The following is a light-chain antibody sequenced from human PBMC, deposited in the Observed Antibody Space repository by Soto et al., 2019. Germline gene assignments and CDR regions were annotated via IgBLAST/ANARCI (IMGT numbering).Light chain of an antibody. Sequence: EIVVTQSPVTLSVSPGERATLSCRASQSVSSNLAWYQQKPGQAPRLLIYGASTRATGIPARFSGSGDGTEFTLTISSLPSEDFAVYYCQQHNNWPPWTFGQGTKVEIK. J-gene: IGKJ1*01. V-gene: IGKV3-15*01. CDR3: QQHNNWPPWT. CDR2: GAS. CDR1: QSVSSN.